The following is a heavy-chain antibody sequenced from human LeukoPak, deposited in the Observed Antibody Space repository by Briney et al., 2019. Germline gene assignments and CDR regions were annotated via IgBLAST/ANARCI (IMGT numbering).Heavy chain of an antibody. J-gene: IGHJ4*02. D-gene: IGHD6-19*01. CDR2: IGIRGDT. CDR3: ARGGIQVSGIDEFDY. V-gene: IGHV3-13*01. Sequence: GVSLRLSCAPSGFTLIDYDMHWVRQVIGKGLEGVSAIGIRGDTHYSGSVKRRFTISRENAESSLYLQMNSLRAEDTAVYYCARGGIQVSGIDEFDYWGQGTLVTVSS. CDR1: GFTLIDYD.